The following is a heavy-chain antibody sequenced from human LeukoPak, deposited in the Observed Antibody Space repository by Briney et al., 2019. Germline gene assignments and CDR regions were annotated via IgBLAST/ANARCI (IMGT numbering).Heavy chain of an antibody. J-gene: IGHJ4*02. Sequence: SETLSLTCAVSGGSLRGYYWNWIRQPPGKGLEWIGYVNAVGSTKYNPSLSSRLTISVDKSKNQFSLKLNSVTAADSAVYFCARRVPAASGGGFDYWGQGTLVAVSS. D-gene: IGHD2-2*01. CDR1: GGSLRGYY. V-gene: IGHV4-4*08. CDR3: ARRVPAASGGGFDY. CDR2: VNAVGST.